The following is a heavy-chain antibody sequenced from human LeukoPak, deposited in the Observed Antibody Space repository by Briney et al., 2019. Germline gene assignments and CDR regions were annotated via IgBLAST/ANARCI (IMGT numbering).Heavy chain of an antibody. V-gene: IGHV3-30*02. J-gene: IGHJ4*02. CDR2: RYDGSNK. CDR3: AKAYSSSWYDLGD. D-gene: IGHD6-13*01. CDR1: GFTFNNYG. Sequence: GGSLRLSCAASGFTFNNYGTHWVRHAPGNGLGWVAIRYDGSNKYDADSVKGRFTISRDNSKNTLALQMISLRAEDTAVYYCAKAYSSSWYDLGDWGQGTLVSVSS.